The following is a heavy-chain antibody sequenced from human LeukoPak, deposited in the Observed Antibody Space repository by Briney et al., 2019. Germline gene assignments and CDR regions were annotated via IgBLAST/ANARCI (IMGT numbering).Heavy chain of an antibody. V-gene: IGHV3-7*01. J-gene: IGHJ4*02. CDR3: ARDRYDFWSGPGDY. D-gene: IGHD3-3*01. CDR1: GFMFSNYW. CDR2: IYQDGIKK. Sequence: PGGSLRLSCAASGFMFSNYWMNWVRQAPGKGLEWVANIYQDGIKKNYVDSVKGRFTISRDNAKNSLYLQMNSLRAEDTAVYYCARDRYDFWSGPGDYWGQGTLVTVSS.